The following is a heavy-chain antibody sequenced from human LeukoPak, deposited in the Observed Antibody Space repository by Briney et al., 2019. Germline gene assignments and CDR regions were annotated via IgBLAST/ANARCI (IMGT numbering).Heavy chain of an antibody. CDR3: AKRPGGVGY. V-gene: IGHV3-23*01. D-gene: IGHD2-2*01. CDR2: ISGSGGST. Sequence: XXFXSYAXXWVRQAPGKGLEWVSAISGSGGSTYYADSVKGRFTISRDNSKNTLYLQMNSLRAEDTAVYYCAKRPGGVGYWGQGTLVTVSS. J-gene: IGHJ4*02. CDR1: XXFXSYA.